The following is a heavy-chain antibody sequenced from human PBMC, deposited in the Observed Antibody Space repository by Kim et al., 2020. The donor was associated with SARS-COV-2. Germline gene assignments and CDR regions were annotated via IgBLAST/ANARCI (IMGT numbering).Heavy chain of an antibody. CDR1: GFTISSYA. D-gene: IGHD3-22*01. CDR2: ISGSGGST. J-gene: IGHJ6*02. V-gene: IGHV3-23*01. Sequence: GGSLRLSCAASGFTISSYAMSWVRQAPGKGLEWASAISGSGGSTYYADSVTGRFTISRDNSKNTLYLQMNSLRAEDTAVYYCAKGLSYYDSSGYHRGYGMDVWGQGTTVTVSS. CDR3: AKGLSYYDSSGYHRGYGMDV.